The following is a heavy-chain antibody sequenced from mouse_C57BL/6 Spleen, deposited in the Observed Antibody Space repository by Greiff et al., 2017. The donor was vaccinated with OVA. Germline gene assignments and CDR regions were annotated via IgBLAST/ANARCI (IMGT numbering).Heavy chain of an antibody. V-gene: IGHV5-6*01. CDR1: GFTFSSYG. CDR3: ARQMDY. J-gene: IGHJ4*01. Sequence: EVMLVESGGDLVKPGGSLKLSCAASGFTFSSYGMSWVRQTPDKRLEWVATISSGGSYTYYPDSVKGRFTISRDNAKNTLYLQMSSLKSEDTDMYYCARQMDYWGQGTSVTVSS. CDR2: ISSGGSYT.